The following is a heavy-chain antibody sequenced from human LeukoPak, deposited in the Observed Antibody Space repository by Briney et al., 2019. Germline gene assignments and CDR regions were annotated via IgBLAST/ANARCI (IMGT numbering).Heavy chain of an antibody. CDR2: IYYSGST. CDR3: ARGHYSNYRRYRFDP. CDR1: GGSISSSSYY. V-gene: IGHV4-39*01. J-gene: IGHJ5*02. D-gene: IGHD4-11*01. Sequence: SETLSLTCTVYGGSISSSSYYWGWIRQPPGKGLEWIGSIYYSGSTYYNPSLKSRVTISVDTSKNQFSLKLSSVTAADTAVYYCARGHYSNYRRYRFDPWGQGTLVTVSS.